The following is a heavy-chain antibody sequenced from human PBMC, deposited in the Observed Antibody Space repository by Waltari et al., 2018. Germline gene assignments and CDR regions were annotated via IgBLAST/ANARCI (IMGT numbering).Heavy chain of an antibody. CDR1: GGSISSSSYY. Sequence: QLQLQESGPGLVKPSETLSLTCTVSGGSISSSSYYWGWIRPPPGKGLEWIGSINYSGSTYYNPSLKSRVTISVDTSKNQFSLKLSSVTAADTAVYYCARDCTMIVVVGGFDPWGQGTLVTVSS. D-gene: IGHD3-22*01. J-gene: IGHJ5*02. V-gene: IGHV4-39*07. CDR2: INYSGST. CDR3: ARDCTMIVVVGGFDP.